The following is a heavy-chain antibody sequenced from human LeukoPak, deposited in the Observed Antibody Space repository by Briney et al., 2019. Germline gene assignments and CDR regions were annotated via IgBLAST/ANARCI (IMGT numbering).Heavy chain of an antibody. V-gene: IGHV3-23*01. CDR1: GFTFSSYG. CDR2: ISGSGGTT. D-gene: IGHD6-13*01. CDR3: ARGTRPIDSINWYMDFEN. J-gene: IGHJ4*02. Sequence: QPGGSLRLSCAASGFTFSSYGMSWVRQAPGKGLEWVSSISGSGGTTYYADSMKGRFTISRDSSRNTLDLQMNTLRPEDTAVYYCARGTRPIDSINWYMDFENWGQGTLVTVSS.